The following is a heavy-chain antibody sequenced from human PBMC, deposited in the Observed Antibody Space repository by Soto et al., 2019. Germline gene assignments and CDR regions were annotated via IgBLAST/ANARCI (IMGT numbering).Heavy chain of an antibody. J-gene: IGHJ6*02. D-gene: IGHD6-13*01. V-gene: IGHV4-59*01. CDR3: ARDGAAGHYYYYGMDV. CDR1: GGSISSYY. CDR2: IYYSGST. Sequence: SETLSLTCTVSGGSISSYYWSWSRQPPGKGLEWIGYIYYSGSTNYNPSLKSRVTISVDTSKNQFSLKLSSVTAADTAVYYCARDGAAGHYYYYGMDVWGQGTTVTVSS.